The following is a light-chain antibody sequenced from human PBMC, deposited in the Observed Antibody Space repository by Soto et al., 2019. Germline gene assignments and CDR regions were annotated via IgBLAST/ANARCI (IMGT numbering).Light chain of an antibody. J-gene: IGLJ1*01. Sequence: QYGLTKTVSESGCVGQWVTISCTGTSSDVGGYNYVSWYQHHPGKAPQLIIYDVSNRPSGVSNRFSGSKSGNTASLTISGLQPEDEADYYCSSYTTSNTRQIVVGTGTKVTVL. V-gene: IGLV2-14*03. CDR3: SSYTTSNTRQIV. CDR2: DVS. CDR1: SSDVGGYNY.